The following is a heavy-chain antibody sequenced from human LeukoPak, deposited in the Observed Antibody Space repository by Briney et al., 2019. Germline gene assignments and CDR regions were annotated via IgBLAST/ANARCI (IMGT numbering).Heavy chain of an antibody. CDR3: ARHLYYYDSSGYYDVYYYYYMDV. V-gene: IGHV4-39*01. J-gene: IGHJ6*03. Sequence: SETLSLTCTVSGGSISSSSYYWGWIRQPPGKGLEWIGSIYYTGSTNYNPSLKSRVTISLDTPKKQFSLKLSSVTAADTAVYYCARHLYYYDSSGYYDVYYYYYMDVWGKGTTVTVSS. D-gene: IGHD3-22*01. CDR1: GGSISSSSYY. CDR2: IYYTGST.